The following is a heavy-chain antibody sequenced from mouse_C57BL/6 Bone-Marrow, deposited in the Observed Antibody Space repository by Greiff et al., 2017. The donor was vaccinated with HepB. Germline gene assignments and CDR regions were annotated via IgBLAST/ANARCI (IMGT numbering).Heavy chain of an antibody. J-gene: IGHJ2*01. D-gene: IGHD3-2*02. Sequence: QVQLQQSGAELARPGASVKLSCKASGYTFTSYGISWVKQRTGQGLEWIGEIYPRSGNTYYNEKFKGKATLTADKSSSTAYMELRSLTSEDSAVYFCAALLRGTAQAPYYFDYWGQGTTLTVSS. CDR1: GYTFTSYG. CDR2: IYPRSGNT. V-gene: IGHV1-81*01. CDR3: AALLRGTAQAPYYFDY.